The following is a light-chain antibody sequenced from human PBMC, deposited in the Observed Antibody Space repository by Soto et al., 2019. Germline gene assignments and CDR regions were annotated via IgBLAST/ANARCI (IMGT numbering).Light chain of an antibody. CDR2: SNN. CDR3: AAWDVSFVV. Sequence: QSVLTQPPSASGTPGQGVTISCSGSRSNIGTNTVTWYQQLPGTAPKLLIYSNNQRPSGVPDRFSGYKSGTSASLAISGLQSEDEADYYCAAWDVSFVVFGGGTTLTVL. V-gene: IGLV1-44*01. J-gene: IGLJ2*01. CDR1: RSNIGTNT.